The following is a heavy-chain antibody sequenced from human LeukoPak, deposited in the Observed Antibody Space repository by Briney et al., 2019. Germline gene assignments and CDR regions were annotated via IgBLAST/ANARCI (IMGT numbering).Heavy chain of an antibody. CDR1: GGSFSGYY. V-gene: IGHV4-34*01. D-gene: IGHD6-13*01. J-gene: IGHJ5*02. CDR3: ARGVRGGTLNSSIKEFDP. Sequence: SETLSLTCAVYGGSFSGYYWSWIRQPPGKGLEWIGEINHSGSTNYNPSLKSRVTISVDTSKNQFSLKLSSVTAADTAVYYCARGVRGGTLNSSIKEFDPWGQGTLVTVSS. CDR2: INHSGST.